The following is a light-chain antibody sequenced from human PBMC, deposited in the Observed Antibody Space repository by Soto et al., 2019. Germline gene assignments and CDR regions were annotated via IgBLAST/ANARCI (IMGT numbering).Light chain of an antibody. V-gene: IGKV3-20*01. Sequence: EIVLTQSPGTLSLSPGERATLYCRASQSIRSNFLAWYQQKPGQAPSLLIYGASNRATGIPDRFSGSGSGTDFTLTISRLGPEDFAVYYCQQYVSSPWTFGQGTKVDIK. CDR3: QQYVSSPWT. CDR1: QSIRSNF. J-gene: IGKJ1*01. CDR2: GAS.